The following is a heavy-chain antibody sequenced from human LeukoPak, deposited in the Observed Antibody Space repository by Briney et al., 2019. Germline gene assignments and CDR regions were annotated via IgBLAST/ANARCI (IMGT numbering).Heavy chain of an antibody. D-gene: IGHD1-1*01. J-gene: IGHJ4*02. CDR2: INHSGST. CDR1: GGSFSGYY. CDR3: ARLPLRQRYNWNDPQ. V-gene: IGHV4-34*01. Sequence: SETLSLTCAVYGGSFSGYYWSWIRQPPGKGLEWIGEINHSGSTNYNPSLKSRVTISVDTSKNQFSLKLSSVTAADTAVYYCARLPLRQRYNWNDPQWGQGTLVTVSS.